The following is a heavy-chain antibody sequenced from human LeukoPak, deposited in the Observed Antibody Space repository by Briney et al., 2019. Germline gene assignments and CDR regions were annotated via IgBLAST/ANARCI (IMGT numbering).Heavy chain of an antibody. CDR1: GFAFSSYA. CDR2: ISYDGSNK. J-gene: IGHJ4*02. Sequence: GALRLSCAASGFAFSSYAMHWVRQAPGKGLEWVAVISYDGSNKYYADSVKGRFTISRDNSKNTLYLQMNSLRAEDTAVYYCATDIDDYWGQGTLVTVSS. V-gene: IGHV3-30-3*01. CDR3: ATDIDDY.